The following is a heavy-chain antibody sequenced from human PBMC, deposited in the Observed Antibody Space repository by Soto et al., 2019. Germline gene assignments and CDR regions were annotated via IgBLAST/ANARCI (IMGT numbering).Heavy chain of an antibody. J-gene: IGHJ4*02. Sequence: SETLSLTCTVSGGSISSSSYYWGWIRQPPGKGLEWIGSIYYSGSTYYNPSLKSRVTISVDTSKNQFSLKLSSVTAADTAVYYCARCRGYSGYDWGQGTPVTVSS. CDR2: IYYSGST. CDR1: GGSISSSSYY. CDR3: ARCRGYSGYD. D-gene: IGHD5-12*01. V-gene: IGHV4-39*01.